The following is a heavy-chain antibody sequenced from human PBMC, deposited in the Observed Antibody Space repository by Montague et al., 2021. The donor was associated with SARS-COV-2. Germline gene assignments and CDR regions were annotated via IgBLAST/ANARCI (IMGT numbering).Heavy chain of an antibody. V-gene: IGHV3-23*01. CDR2: ISGSGGIT. CDR1: GFTFSSYA. Sequence: SLRLSCAASGFTFSSYAMSWVRQAPGKGLECVSAISGSGGITYSAYSVKGRFTLSRDNSKNTLYLHMNSLRAEDTAVYYCAKDWGIVAHTTRDYYYYYGMDVWGQGTTVTVSS. J-gene: IGHJ6*02. CDR3: AKDWGIVAHTTRDYYYYYGMDV. D-gene: IGHD3-16*01.